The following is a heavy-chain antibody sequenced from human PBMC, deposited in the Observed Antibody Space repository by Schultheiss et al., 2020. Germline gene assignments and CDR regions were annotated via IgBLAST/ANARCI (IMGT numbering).Heavy chain of an antibody. J-gene: IGHJ6*02. V-gene: IGHV3-30*03. D-gene: IGHD3-16*01. CDR1: GFTFSSYG. Sequence: GGSLRLSCAASGFTFSSYGMHWVRQAPGKGLEWVAVISYDGSNKYYVDSVKGRFTISRDNAKNSLYLQMNSLRDEDTAVYYCASMTDKPSKNGGYYYYGMDVWGQGTTVTVSS. CDR3: ASMTDKPSKNGGYYYYGMDV. CDR2: ISYDGSNK.